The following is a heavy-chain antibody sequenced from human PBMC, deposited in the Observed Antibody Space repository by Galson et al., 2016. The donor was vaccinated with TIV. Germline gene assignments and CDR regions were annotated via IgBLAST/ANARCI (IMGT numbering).Heavy chain of an antibody. Sequence: SVKVSCKASGYTFTSYGFGWVRQAPGQGLEWMGWISTYNGNTNYAQKFQGRVTLTTEASTSTASMELRGLTSDDTAMYYCARNVYGSSALDVWGQGTTVTVSS. CDR1: GYTFTSYG. V-gene: IGHV1-18*01. D-gene: IGHD4-17*01. CDR2: ISTYNGNT. CDR3: ARNVYGSSALDV. J-gene: IGHJ6*02.